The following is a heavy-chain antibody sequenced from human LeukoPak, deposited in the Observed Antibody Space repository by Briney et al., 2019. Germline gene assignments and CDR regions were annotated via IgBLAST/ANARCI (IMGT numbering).Heavy chain of an antibody. Sequence: GGSLRLSCAAFGFTFSSYWMSWVRQAPGKGLEWVANIKQDGSEHYYVDSVKGRFTISRDNAKNSLYLQMNSLRAEDTAVYYCARDAYTNTRRYDHWGQGTLVTVSS. CDR2: IKQDGSEH. D-gene: IGHD2-8*01. V-gene: IGHV3-7*04. J-gene: IGHJ4*02. CDR3: ARDAYTNTRRYDH. CDR1: GFTFSSYW.